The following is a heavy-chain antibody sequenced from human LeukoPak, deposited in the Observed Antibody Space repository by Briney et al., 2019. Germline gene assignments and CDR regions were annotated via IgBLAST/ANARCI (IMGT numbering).Heavy chain of an antibody. J-gene: IGHJ6*03. CDR1: GYTFTSYY. CDR3: ARESWSVVAAIFGYYYYYMDV. D-gene: IGHD2-15*01. Sequence: GASVKVSCKASGYTFTSYYMHWVRQAPGQGLEWMGIINPSCGSTSYAQKFQGRVTMTRDMSTSTVYMELSSLRSEDTAVYYCARESWSVVAAIFGYYYYYMDVWGKGTTVTVSS. V-gene: IGHV1-46*01. CDR2: INPSCGST.